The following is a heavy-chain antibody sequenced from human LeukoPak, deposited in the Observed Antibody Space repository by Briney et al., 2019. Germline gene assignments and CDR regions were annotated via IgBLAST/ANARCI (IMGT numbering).Heavy chain of an antibody. Sequence: GGSLRLSCAVSGFTFSTYNMNWVRQAPGKGLEWVSYMSSSSNTRYYADSVKGRFTISRDNAKNSLYLQMNSLRDEDTAVYYCARGTGTNVLRPFDYWGQGTLVNVPS. CDR1: GFTFSTYN. V-gene: IGHV3-48*02. J-gene: IGHJ4*02. CDR2: MSSSSNTR. CDR3: ARGTGTNVLRPFDY. D-gene: IGHD2/OR15-2a*01.